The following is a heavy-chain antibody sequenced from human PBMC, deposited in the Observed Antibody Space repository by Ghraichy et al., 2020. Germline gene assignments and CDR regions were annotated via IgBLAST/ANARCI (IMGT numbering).Heavy chain of an antibody. CDR1: GFTFSSYS. CDR3: AREEAGDPAFDY. J-gene: IGHJ4*02. D-gene: IGHD7-27*01. CDR2: ISSSSSYI. V-gene: IGHV3-21*01. Sequence: GGSLRLSCAASGFTFSSYSMNWVRQAPGKGLEWVSSISSSSSYIYYADSVKGRFTISRDNAKNSLYLQMNSLRAEDTAVYYCAREEAGDPAFDYWGQGTLVTVSS.